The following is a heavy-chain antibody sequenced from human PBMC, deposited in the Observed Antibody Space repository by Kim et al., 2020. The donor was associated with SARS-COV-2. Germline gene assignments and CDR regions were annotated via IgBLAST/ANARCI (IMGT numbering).Heavy chain of an antibody. V-gene: IGHV4-39*07. Sequence: YYSGSTYYNPSLKSRVTISVDTSKNQFSLKLSAVTAADTAVYYCARDESDWGQGTLVTVSS. CDR3: ARDESD. CDR2: YYSGST. J-gene: IGHJ4*02.